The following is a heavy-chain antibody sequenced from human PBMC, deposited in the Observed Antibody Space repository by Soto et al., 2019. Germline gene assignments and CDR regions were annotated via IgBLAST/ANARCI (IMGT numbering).Heavy chain of an antibody. D-gene: IGHD6-13*01. CDR3: EKGKTVKGQLVRRFNGFDP. CDR2: ISYDGSNK. J-gene: IGHJ5*02. Sequence: GGSLRLSCAASGFTFSSYGMHWVRQAPGKGLEWVAVISYDGSNKYYADSVKGRFTISRDNSKNTLYLQMNSLRAEDTAVYYCEKGKTVKGQLVRRFNGFDPWGQGTLVTVSS. CDR1: GFTFSSYG. V-gene: IGHV3-30*18.